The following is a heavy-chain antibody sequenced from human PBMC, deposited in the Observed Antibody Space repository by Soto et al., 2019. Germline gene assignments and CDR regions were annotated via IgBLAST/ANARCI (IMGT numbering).Heavy chain of an antibody. CDR3: ARGNYYDSSGFYWAY. J-gene: IGHJ4*02. Sequence: SVKVSCKASGGTFSSYAISWVRQAPGQGPEWMGTIIPMFGRANYAQKFQGRVAITADESTSTAYMELSSLRFEDTAVYYCARGNYYDSSGFYWAYWGQGTQVTVSS. CDR2: IIPMFGRA. V-gene: IGHV1-69*13. D-gene: IGHD3-22*01. CDR1: GGTFSSYA.